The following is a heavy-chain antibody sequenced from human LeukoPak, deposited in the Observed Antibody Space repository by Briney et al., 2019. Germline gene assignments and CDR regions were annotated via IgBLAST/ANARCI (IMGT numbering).Heavy chain of an antibody. D-gene: IGHD3-22*01. CDR2: INYSGNT. CDR1: GGSISSGGYY. CDR3: ARDADYYDSSGSVRAFDI. V-gene: IGHV4-31*03. Sequence: SETLSLTCTVSGGSISSGGYYWTWIRQHPGKGLEWIGDINYSGNTYYNPSLKSRVTISVDTSKNQFSLKLSSVTAADTAVYYCARDADYYDSSGSVRAFDIWGQGTMVTVSS. J-gene: IGHJ3*02.